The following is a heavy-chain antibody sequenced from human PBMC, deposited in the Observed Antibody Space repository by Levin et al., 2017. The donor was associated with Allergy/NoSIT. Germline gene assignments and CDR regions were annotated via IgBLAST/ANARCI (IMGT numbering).Heavy chain of an antibody. V-gene: IGHV3-11*05. CDR2: ITSTSGYT. CDR1: GFTVSDYY. CDR3: GREGHTVTGTTTGLGY. J-gene: IGHJ4*02. Sequence: GGSLRLSCAASGFTVSDYYMNWIRQAPGKGLEWVSYITSTSGYTKYADSVKGRFTISRDNAKNSLYLQMDSLRAEDTAIYFCGREGHTVTGTTTGLGYWGQGTLVTVSS. D-gene: IGHD1-1*01.